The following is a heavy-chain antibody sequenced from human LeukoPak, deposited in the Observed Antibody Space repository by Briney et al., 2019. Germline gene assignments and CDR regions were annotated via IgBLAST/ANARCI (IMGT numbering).Heavy chain of an antibody. J-gene: IGHJ6*02. CDR2: ISGGSEDT. CDR1: GFTFGSYA. D-gene: IGHD6-13*01. CDR3: ARTIAQYSNSWLYFYSGLDV. V-gene: IGHV3-23*01. Sequence: GGSLRLSCTASGFTFGSYAMSWVRQAPGKGLEWVSSISGGSEDTYYADSVKGRFTISRDNSKSTLNLQLNSLRAEDTAVYYCARTIAQYSNSWLYFYSGLDVWGQGTTVTVSS.